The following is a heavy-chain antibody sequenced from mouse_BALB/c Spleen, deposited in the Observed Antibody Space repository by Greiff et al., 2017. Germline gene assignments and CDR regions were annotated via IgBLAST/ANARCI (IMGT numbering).Heavy chain of an antibody. V-gene: IGHV5-6-5*01. CDR1: GFTFSSYA. CDR3: ARGGAYYRYDDAMDY. D-gene: IGHD2-14*01. CDR2: ISSGGST. J-gene: IGHJ4*01. Sequence: EVQLVESGGGLVKPGGSLKLSCAASGFTFSSYAMSWVRQTPEKRLEWVASISSGGSTYYPDSVKGRFTISRDNARNILYLQMSSLRSEDTAMYYCARGGAYYRYDDAMDYWGQGTSVTVSS.